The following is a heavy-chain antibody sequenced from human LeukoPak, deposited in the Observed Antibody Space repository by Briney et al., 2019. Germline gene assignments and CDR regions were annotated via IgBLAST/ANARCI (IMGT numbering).Heavy chain of an antibody. V-gene: IGHV4-31*03. Sequence: KASETLSFTCTVSGGSISSGGYYWSWIRQHPGKGLEWIGYIYYSGSTYYNPSLKSRVTISVDTSKNQFSLKLSSVTAADTAVYYCARRRFGYSSGYQNWFDPWGQGTLVTVSS. J-gene: IGHJ5*02. CDR2: IYYSGST. CDR1: GGSISSGGYY. D-gene: IGHD3-22*01. CDR3: ARRRFGYSSGYQNWFDP.